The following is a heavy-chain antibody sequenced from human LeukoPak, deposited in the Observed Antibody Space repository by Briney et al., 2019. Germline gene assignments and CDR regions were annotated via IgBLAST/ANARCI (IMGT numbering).Heavy chain of an antibody. D-gene: IGHD3-22*01. CDR2: IRYDGSNK. CDR3: ARAVEGYYDSSGYNLVHY. CDR1: GFTFSSYG. J-gene: IGHJ4*02. Sequence: SGGSLRLSCAASGFTFSSYGMHWVRQAPGKGLEWVAFIRYDGSNKYYADSVKGRFTISRDNSKNTLYLQMNSLRAEDTAVYYCARAVEGYYDSSGYNLVHYWGQGTLVTVSS. V-gene: IGHV3-30*02.